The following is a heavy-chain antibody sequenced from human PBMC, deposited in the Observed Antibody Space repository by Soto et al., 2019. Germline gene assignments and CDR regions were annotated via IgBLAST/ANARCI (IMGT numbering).Heavy chain of an antibody. CDR2: INPYSGGT. J-gene: IGHJ4*02. V-gene: IGHV1-2*04. D-gene: IGHD2-15*01. Sequence: QVQLVQSGAEVKKPGASVKVSCKASGYTFTGYYMHWVRQAPGQGLEWMGWINPYSGGTNYAPKFQGWVTMTRDTSITAAYMELSRLRSDDTAVYYCARGGCSGGSCPFDYWGQGSLVTVSA. CDR3: ARGGCSGGSCPFDY. CDR1: GYTFTGYY.